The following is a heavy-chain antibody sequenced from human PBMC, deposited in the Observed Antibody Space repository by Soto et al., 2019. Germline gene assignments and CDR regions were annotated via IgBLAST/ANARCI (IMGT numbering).Heavy chain of an antibody. CDR3: AREPYCIGGSCYATFDY. CDR2: IIPIFGTA. CDR1: GATFSSYA. D-gene: IGHD2-15*01. J-gene: IGHJ4*02. Sequence: ASVKVSCKASGATFSSYAISWVRQAPGQGLEWMGGIIPIFGTANYAQKFQGRVTITADESTSTAYMELSSLRSEDTAVYYCAREPYCIGGSCYATFDYWGQGTLVTVSS. V-gene: IGHV1-69*13.